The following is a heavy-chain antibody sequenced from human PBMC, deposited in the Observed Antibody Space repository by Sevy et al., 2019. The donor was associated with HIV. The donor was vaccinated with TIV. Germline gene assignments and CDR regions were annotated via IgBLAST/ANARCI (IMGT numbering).Heavy chain of an antibody. CDR2: IYPGDSDT. J-gene: IGHJ4*02. CDR1: GYSFTTFW. V-gene: IGHV5-51*01. Sequence: GESLKISCKGSGYSFTTFWIGWVRQMPGKGLEWMGIIYPGDSDTRYSPSFQDQVTISADKSISTAYLQWSSLKASDTAIYYCASRYSGSYSSWGQGTLVTVSS. D-gene: IGHD1-26*01. CDR3: ASRYSGSYSS.